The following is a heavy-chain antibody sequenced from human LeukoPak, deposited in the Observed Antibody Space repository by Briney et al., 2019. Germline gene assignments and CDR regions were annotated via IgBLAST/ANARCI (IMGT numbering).Heavy chain of an antibody. J-gene: IGHJ6*03. Sequence: PGGSLRRSCAASGFTFSNYWMHWVRQAPGKGLVWVSRLNSDGSSTNYADSVKGRFTISRDNAKNTLYLQMNSLRAEDTAVYYCARGIAVAGYYYYMDVWGKGTTVTVSS. V-gene: IGHV3-74*01. D-gene: IGHD6-19*01. CDR3: ARGIAVAGYYYYMDV. CDR1: GFTFSNYW. CDR2: LNSDGSST.